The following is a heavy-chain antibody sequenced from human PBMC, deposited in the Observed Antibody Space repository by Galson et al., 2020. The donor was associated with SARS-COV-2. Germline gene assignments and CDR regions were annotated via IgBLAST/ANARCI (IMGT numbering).Heavy chain of an antibody. V-gene: IGHV1-2*02. CDR2: VNPNSGAT. J-gene: IGHJ4*02. CDR1: GYTFTDYY. CDR3: ARDRISAPDDFDY. Sequence: ASVKVSCKASGYTFTDYYMHWVRQAPGQGLEWMGWVNPNSGATKYKQKFQGRVSMTRDTSTSTAYMELSRLTSDDTAFYYCARDRISAPDDFDYWGQGTLVTV. D-gene: IGHD6-13*01.